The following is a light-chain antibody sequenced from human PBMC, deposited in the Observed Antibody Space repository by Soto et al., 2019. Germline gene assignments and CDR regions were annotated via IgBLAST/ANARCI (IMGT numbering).Light chain of an antibody. CDR2: GAS. Sequence: EIVMTQSPATLSVSPGERATLSCRASQSVSNNYLAWYQQKPGQAPRLLIYGASTRATGIPARFSGSGSGTEYTLTISSLQSEDFAVYYCQQYSNWPPWTFGQGTKVDIK. CDR3: QQYSNWPPWT. V-gene: IGKV3-15*01. J-gene: IGKJ1*01. CDR1: QSVSNN.